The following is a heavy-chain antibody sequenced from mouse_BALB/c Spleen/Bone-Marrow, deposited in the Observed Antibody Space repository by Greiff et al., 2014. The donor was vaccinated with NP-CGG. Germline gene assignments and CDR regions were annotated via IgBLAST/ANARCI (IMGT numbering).Heavy chain of an antibody. CDR1: GYTFTSHW. CDR3: ARGDYDYDDWFAY. Sequence: VMLVESGAELARPGASVKLSCKASGYTFTSHWMQWVKQRPGQGLEWIGAIYPGDGDTRYTQKFKGKATLTADKSSSTAYMQLSSLASEDSAVYYCARGDYDYDDWFAYWGQGTLVTVSA. V-gene: IGHV1-87*01. CDR2: IYPGDGDT. J-gene: IGHJ3*01. D-gene: IGHD2-4*01.